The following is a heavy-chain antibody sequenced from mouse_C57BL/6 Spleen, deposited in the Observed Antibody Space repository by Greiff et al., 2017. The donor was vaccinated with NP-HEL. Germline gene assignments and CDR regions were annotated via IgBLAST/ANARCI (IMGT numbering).Heavy chain of an antibody. CDR3: ARGVITTVVGD. V-gene: IGHV1-80*01. CDR1: GYAFSSYW. D-gene: IGHD1-1*01. Sequence: VQLQQSGAELVKPGASVKISCKASGYAFSSYWMNWVKQRPGKGLEWIGQIYPGDGDTNYNGKFKGKATLTADKSSSTAYMQLSSLTSEDSAVYFCARGVITTVVGDWGQGTTLTVSS. CDR2: IYPGDGDT. J-gene: IGHJ2*01.